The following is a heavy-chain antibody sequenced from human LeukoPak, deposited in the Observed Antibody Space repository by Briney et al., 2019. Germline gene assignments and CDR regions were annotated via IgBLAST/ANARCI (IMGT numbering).Heavy chain of an antibody. Sequence: PSETLSLTCTVSGGSLTSRSYYWGWIRQPPGKGLEWIGYIYYSGSTYYNPSLKSRVTISVDRSKNQFSLKLSSVTAADTAVYYCARAAGIKGGWGQYYFDYWGQGTLVTVSS. D-gene: IGHD3-16*01. CDR1: GGSLTSRSYY. CDR3: ARAAGIKGGWGQYYFDY. J-gene: IGHJ4*02. CDR2: IYYSGST. V-gene: IGHV4-31*03.